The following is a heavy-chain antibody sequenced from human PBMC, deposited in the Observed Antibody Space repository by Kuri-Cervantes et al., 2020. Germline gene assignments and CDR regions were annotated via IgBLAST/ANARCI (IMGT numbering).Heavy chain of an antibody. CDR2: ISGSGGST. J-gene: IGHJ4*02. CDR3: ARDLGATMRVMGY. Sequence: GESLKISCAASGFAFSSYAMHWVRQAPGKGLEWVSAISGSGGSTYYADSVKGRFTISRDNSKNTLYLQMNSLRAEDTAVYYCARDLGATMRVMGYWGQGTLVTVSS. V-gene: IGHV3-23*01. D-gene: IGHD1-26*01. CDR1: GFAFSSYA.